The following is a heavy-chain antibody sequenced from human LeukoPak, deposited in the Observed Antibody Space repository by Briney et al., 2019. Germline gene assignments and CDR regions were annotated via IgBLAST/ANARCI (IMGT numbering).Heavy chain of an antibody. CDR1: GFTFSTSW. V-gene: IGHV3-74*01. CDR3: AREGLPYSGDH. CDR2: IKSDGGT. D-gene: IGHD4-11*01. Sequence: GGSLRLSCAASGFTFSTSWMHWVRQAPGKGLVWVSRIKSDGGTNYADSVKGRFTISRDNAKNSLSLQMNSLTADDTGVYYCAREGLPYSGDHWGQGTLVTVSS. J-gene: IGHJ4*02.